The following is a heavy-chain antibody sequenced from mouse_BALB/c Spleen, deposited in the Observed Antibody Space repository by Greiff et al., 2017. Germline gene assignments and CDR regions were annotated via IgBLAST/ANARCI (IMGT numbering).Heavy chain of an antibody. J-gene: IGHJ4*01. D-gene: IGHD2-14*01. CDR3: SSEGEYYRYDGLAMDY. CDR2: IDPYNGGT. CDR1: GYSFTDYN. Sequence: EVKLQESGPELVKPGASVKVSCKASGYSFTDYNMYWVKQSHGKSLEWIGYIDPYNGGTSYNQKFKGKATLTVDKSSSTAFMHLNSLTSEDSAVYYCSSEGEYYRYDGLAMDYWGQGTSVTVAS. V-gene: IGHV1S135*01.